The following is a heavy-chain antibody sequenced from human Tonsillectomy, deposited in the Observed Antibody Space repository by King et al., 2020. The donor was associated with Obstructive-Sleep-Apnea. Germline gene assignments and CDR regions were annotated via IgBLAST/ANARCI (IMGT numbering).Heavy chain of an antibody. J-gene: IGHJ2*01. CDR1: GGSISSYY. CDR3: ARTYYYDSSGYFYGDWYFDL. V-gene: IGHV4-59*01. Sequence: QLQESGPGLVKPSETLSLTCTVSGGSISSYYWSWIRPPPGKGLEWIGYIYYSGSTNYNPSLMSRVTISVDTSKNQFSLKLSSVTAADPAVYYCARTYYYDSSGYFYGDWYFDLWGRGTLVTVSS. CDR2: IYYSGST. D-gene: IGHD3-22*01.